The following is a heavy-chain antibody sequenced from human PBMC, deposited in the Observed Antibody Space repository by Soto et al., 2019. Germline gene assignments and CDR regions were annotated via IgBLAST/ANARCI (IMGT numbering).Heavy chain of an antibody. J-gene: IGHJ4*02. CDR3: AWGGGYDSWDY. V-gene: IGHV4-30-2*06. CDR1: GASISPGGPS. CDR2: ISHLDNT. D-gene: IGHD5-12*01. Sequence: SXTLSLTCTVSGASISPGGPSWSWFRTSPGKGLEGIGYISHLDNTYFHPSFKSRLTMSIDRTRNQFSLKLSSVTALVVAVYYCAWGGGYDSWDYWGELVRGTVSS.